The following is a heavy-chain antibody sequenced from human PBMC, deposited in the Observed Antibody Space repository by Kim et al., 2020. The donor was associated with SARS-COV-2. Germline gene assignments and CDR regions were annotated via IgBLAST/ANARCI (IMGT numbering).Heavy chain of an antibody. Sequence: SVNVSCNASGFTFTSSAVQWVRQARGQRLEWIGWIVVGSGNTNYAQKFQERVTITRDMSTSTAYMELSSLRSEDTAVYYCAAGSNYRIYYYYGMDVWGQGTTVTVSS. V-gene: IGHV1-58*01. J-gene: IGHJ6*02. CDR2: IVVGSGNT. CDR1: GFTFTSSA. D-gene: IGHD4-4*01. CDR3: AAGSNYRIYYYYGMDV.